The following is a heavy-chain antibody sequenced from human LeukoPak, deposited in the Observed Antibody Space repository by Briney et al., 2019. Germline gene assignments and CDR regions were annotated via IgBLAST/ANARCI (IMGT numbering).Heavy chain of an antibody. Sequence: GGSLRLSCAASGFPFSSYSMNWVRQAPGRGLEWVSYITSYSSTIYYADSVKGRFTISRDNAENSLYLQMNSLRAEDTAVYYCARERGMKYFWSGSYYYYYYMDVWGKGTTVTVSS. CDR3: ARERGMKYFWSGSYYYYYYMDV. J-gene: IGHJ6*03. D-gene: IGHD3-3*01. CDR2: ITSYSSTI. CDR1: GFPFSSYS. V-gene: IGHV3-48*01.